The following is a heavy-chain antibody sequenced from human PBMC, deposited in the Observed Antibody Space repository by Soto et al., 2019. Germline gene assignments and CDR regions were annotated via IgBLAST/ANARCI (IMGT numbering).Heavy chain of an antibody. D-gene: IGHD4-17*01. CDR2: ISAYHGDT. CDR1: GYTYPSYG. CDR3: ARRQQDSVTHPPYFCYDMGV. J-gene: IGHJ6*03. V-gene: IGHV1-18*01. Sequence: QAQLVQSGAEVKKPGASVKVSCKASGYTYPSYGISWVRQAPGQGLEWMGWISAYHGDTKYAQKFQGRLTLTTYTAPDTDHKELSSLRTDDTAVYYRARRQQDSVTHPPYFCYDMGVWGEGTTVAVSS.